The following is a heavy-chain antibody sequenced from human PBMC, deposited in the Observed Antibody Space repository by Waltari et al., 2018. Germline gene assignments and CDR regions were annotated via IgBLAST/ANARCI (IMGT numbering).Heavy chain of an antibody. V-gene: IGHV3-74*01. CDR2: INSEGSLI. D-gene: IGHD3-10*01. J-gene: IGHJ4*02. CDR1: GFTFNTYW. CDR3: ARGGGSLDY. Sequence: EVQLVESGGGLVRRGGSLRLSCAASGFTFNTYWLHGVRQAPGKGLVWVARINSEGSLISYAASVKGRFTISRDNAKNTLYLQMNSLRAEDTAVYYCARGGGSLDYWGQGTQVTVSS.